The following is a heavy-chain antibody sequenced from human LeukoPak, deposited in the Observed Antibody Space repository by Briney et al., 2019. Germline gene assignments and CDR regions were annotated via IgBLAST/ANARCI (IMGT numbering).Heavy chain of an antibody. D-gene: IGHD6-19*01. CDR3: AKDQSSGWPAALDY. Sequence: GGSLRLSCAASGFTFSSYAMSWVRQAPGKGLEWVSAISGSGGSTYYADSVKGRFTISRDNSKNTLYLQMNSLRAEDTAVYYCAKDQSSGWPAALDYWGQGTLVTVST. CDR1: GFTFSSYA. CDR2: ISGSGGST. J-gene: IGHJ4*02. V-gene: IGHV3-23*01.